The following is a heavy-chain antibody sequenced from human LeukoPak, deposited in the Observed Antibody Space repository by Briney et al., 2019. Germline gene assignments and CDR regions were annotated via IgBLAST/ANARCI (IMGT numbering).Heavy chain of an antibody. J-gene: IGHJ4*02. CDR1: GGSINSGY. Sequence: SETLSLTCSVSGGSINSGYWSWIRQPPGKGLEWIGLLYPSGSTYYNPSLKSRVTISVDRSKNQFSLKLSSVTAADTAVYYCASQTAGDDYFDYWGQGTLVTVSS. V-gene: IGHV4-4*08. CDR3: ASQTAGDDYFDY. CDR2: LYPSGST.